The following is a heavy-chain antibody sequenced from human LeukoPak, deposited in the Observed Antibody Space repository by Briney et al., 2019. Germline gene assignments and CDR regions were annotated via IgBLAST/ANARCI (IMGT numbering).Heavy chain of an antibody. CDR1: GFTFSSYW. V-gene: IGHV3-7*03. CDR2: IKPDGSEK. Sequence: GGSLRLSCAASGFTFSSYWMSWVRQAPGKGLEWVAKIKPDGSEKDHVDSVKGRFTISRDNSKNTLYLQMNSLRAEDTAVYYCARDGNYGNSKGYFDYWGQGTLVTVSS. J-gene: IGHJ4*02. CDR3: ARDGNYGNSKGYFDY. D-gene: IGHD1-7*01.